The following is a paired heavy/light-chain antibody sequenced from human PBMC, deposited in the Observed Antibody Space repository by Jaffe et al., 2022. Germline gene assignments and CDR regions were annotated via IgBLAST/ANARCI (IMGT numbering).Heavy chain of an antibody. D-gene: IGHD3-10*01. Sequence: QVQLVQSGAEVKKPGASVKVSCKASGYTFTGYYMHWVRQAPGQGLEWMGWINPNSGGTNYAQKFQGRVTMTRDTSISTAYMELSRLRSDDTAVYYCAVLPGWGYYYGSGPRQWFDPWGQGTLVTVSS. CDR3: AVLPGWGYYYGSGPRQWFDP. J-gene: IGHJ5*02. V-gene: IGHV1-2*02. CDR1: GYTFTGYY. CDR2: INPNSGGT.
Light chain of an antibody. V-gene: IGKV2D-29*01. CDR3: MQSIQLRT. CDR1: QSLLHSDGKTY. CDR2: EVS. Sequence: DIVMTQTPLSLSVTPGQPASISCKSSQSLLHSDGKTYLYWYLQKPGQPPQLLIYEVSNRFSGVPDRFSGSGSGTDFTLKISRVEAEDVGVYYCMQSIQLRTFGQGTRLEIK. J-gene: IGKJ5*01.